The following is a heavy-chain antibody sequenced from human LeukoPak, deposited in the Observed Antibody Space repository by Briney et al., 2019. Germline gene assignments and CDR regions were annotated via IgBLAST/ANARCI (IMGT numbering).Heavy chain of an antibody. D-gene: IGHD5-24*01. CDR1: GGSISSGGYY. V-gene: IGHV4-31*03. CDR2: IYYSGST. Sequence: PSQTLSLTCTVSGGSISSGGYYWSWIRQHPGKGLEWIGYIYYSGSTYYNPSLKSRVTISVDTSKNQFSLKLSSVTAADTAVYYCARECIRGYTYNVYYFDYWGQGTLVTVSS. J-gene: IGHJ4*02. CDR3: ARECIRGYTYNVYYFDY.